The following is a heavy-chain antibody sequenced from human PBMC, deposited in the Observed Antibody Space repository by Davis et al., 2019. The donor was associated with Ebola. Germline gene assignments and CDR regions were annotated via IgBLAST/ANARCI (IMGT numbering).Heavy chain of an antibody. CDR2: ISSSGDYI. Sequence: GESLKISCTASGFTFSSYGMNWVRQAPGKGLEWVSSISSSGDYIYYADSMTGRFTITRDNAKNTLYLQMNSLRADDTAVYYCARDSGWSGVVSWGQGTLVTVSS. V-gene: IGHV3-21*01. CDR1: GFTFSSYG. D-gene: IGHD6-19*01. CDR3: ARDSGWSGVVS. J-gene: IGHJ5*01.